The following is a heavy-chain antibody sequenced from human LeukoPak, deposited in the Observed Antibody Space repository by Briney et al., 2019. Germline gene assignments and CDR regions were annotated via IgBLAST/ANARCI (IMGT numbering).Heavy chain of an antibody. Sequence: KPSETLSLTCAVYGGSFSGYHWTWIRQSPGKGLEWIGDINPSGSTYYNPSLKSRLTISVDTSKNQFSLKLGSVTAADTAVYYCARGRHDITMIVVVMTSVSYYLDVWGKGTTVTVS. J-gene: IGHJ6*03. CDR1: GGSFSGYH. CDR2: INPSGST. V-gene: IGHV4-34*01. CDR3: ARGRHDITMIVVVMTSVSYYLDV. D-gene: IGHD3-22*01.